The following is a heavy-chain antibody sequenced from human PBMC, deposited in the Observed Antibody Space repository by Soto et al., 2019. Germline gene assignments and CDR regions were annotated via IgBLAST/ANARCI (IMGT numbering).Heavy chain of an antibody. CDR3: ARDSGTYSGRFDV. CDR2: ISTYNGRT. CDR1: CYSFSNYG. D-gene: IGHD1-26*01. Sequence: QVQLVQSGAEVKKPGASVKVSCNASCYSFSNYGINWVRQAPGQVLEWMGWISTYNGRTKYAQKVRGRVTLTTDTPTSTAYMELGSLISDDAAVYYCARDSGTYSGRFDVWGQGTLVTVSS. V-gene: IGHV1-18*01. J-gene: IGHJ4*02.